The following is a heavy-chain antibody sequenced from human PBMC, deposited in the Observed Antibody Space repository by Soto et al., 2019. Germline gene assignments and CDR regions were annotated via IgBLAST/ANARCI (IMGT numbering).Heavy chain of an antibody. Sequence: GGSLRLSCVGSRFTFSIYPVNWVRQAPGKGLEWVSFIDSSGSTLYYSDSVKGRFTISRDNAQNSVYLQMSSLRVEDTAVYYCTRNADGHFDYWGQGTLVTVSS. CDR3: TRNADGHFDY. J-gene: IGHJ4*02. V-gene: IGHV3-48*03. CDR1: RFTFSIYP. CDR2: IDSSGSTL.